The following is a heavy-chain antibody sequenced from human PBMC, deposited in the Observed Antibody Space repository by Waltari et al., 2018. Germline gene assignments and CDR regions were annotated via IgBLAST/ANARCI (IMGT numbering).Heavy chain of an antibody. Sequence: EVQLAASGCGLVGPGGCLRLSCAASGFSLRSYWMNWVRQGPGKGLEWVTNIEQDGREKYYVDSVKGRFTISRDNSKNSVYLQMNSLRAEDTAVYYCARGSPDMSAAGPDYWGQGTLVVVSS. CDR2: IEQDGREK. D-gene: IGHD6-13*01. V-gene: IGHV3-7*03. CDR1: GFSLRSYW. J-gene: IGHJ4*02. CDR3: ARGSPDMSAAGPDY.